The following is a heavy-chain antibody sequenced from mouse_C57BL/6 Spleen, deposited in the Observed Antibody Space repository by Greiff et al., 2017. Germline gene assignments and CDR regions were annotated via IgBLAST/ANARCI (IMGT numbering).Heavy chain of an antibody. J-gene: IGHJ4*01. CDR2: IYPGDGDT. CDR3: AGGDYYGFMGY. V-gene: IGHV1-82*01. CDR1: GYAFSSSW. D-gene: IGHD1-1*01. Sequence: QVQLKESGPELVKPGASVKISCKASGYAFSSSWMNWVKQRPGKGLEWIGRIYPGDGDTNYNGKFKGKATLTADKSSSTAYMQLSSLTSEDSAVYFCAGGDYYGFMGYWGQGTSVTVSS.